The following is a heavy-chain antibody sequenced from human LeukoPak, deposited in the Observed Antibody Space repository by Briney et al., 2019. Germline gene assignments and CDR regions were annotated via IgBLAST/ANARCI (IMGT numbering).Heavy chain of an antibody. CDR2: IIPIFGTA. CDR1: GGTFSSYA. CDR3: ARDPLKGGYISSWYLENWFDP. V-gene: IGHV1-69*06. D-gene: IGHD6-13*01. Sequence: SVKVSCKASGGTFSSYAISWVRQAPGQGLEWMGGIIPIFGTANYAQKFQGRVTITADKSTSTAYMELSSLRSEDTAVYYCARDPLKGGYISSWYLENWFDPWGQGTLVTVSS. J-gene: IGHJ5*02.